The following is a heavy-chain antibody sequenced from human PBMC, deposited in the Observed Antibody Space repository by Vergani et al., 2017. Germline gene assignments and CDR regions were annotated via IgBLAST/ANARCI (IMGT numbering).Heavy chain of an antibody. V-gene: IGHV1-58*01. CDR2: IVVGSGNT. CDR1: GFTFTSSA. Sequence: QMQLVQSGPEVKKPGTSVKVSCKASGFTFTSSAVQWVRQARGQRLEWIGWIVVGSGNTNYAQKFQERVTITRDMSTSTAYMELSSLRSEDTAVYYCAAGRSLRXFDYWGQGTLVTVSS. CDR3: AAGRSLRXFDY. D-gene: IGHD4-17*01. J-gene: IGHJ4*02.